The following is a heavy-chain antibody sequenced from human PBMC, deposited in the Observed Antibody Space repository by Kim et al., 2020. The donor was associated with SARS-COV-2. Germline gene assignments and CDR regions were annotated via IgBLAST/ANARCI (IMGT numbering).Heavy chain of an antibody. CDR1: GASVTTYY. CDR2: MYYTGST. V-gene: IGHV4-59*02. D-gene: IGHD3-16*01. J-gene: IGHJ4*02. CDR3: AGCRGWDGDRRKYYFES. Sequence: SETLSLTCGVSGASVTTYYWTWIRQSPGKGLEWIGHMYYTGSTTYNPSLKSRVSISVDTSENQVSLELASVTAADTAVYYCAGCRGWDGDRRKYYFESWGQGVLVTVTS.